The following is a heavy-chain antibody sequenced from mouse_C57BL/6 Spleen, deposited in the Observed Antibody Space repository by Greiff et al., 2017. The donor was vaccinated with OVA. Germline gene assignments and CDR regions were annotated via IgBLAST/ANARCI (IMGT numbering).Heavy chain of an antibody. CDR3: ARGYYDYWYFDV. J-gene: IGHJ1*03. D-gene: IGHD2-4*01. V-gene: IGHV1-69*01. CDR1: GYTFTSYW. Sequence: QVHVKQPGAELVMPGASVKLSCKASGYTFTSYWMHWVKQRPGQGLEWIGEIDPSDSYTNYNQKFKGKSTLTVDKSSSTAYMQLSSLTSEDSAVYYCARGYYDYWYFDVWGTGTTVTVSS. CDR2: IDPSDSYT.